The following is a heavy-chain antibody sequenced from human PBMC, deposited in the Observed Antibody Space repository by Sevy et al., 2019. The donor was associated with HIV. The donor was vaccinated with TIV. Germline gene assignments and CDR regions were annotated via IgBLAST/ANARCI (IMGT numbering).Heavy chain of an antibody. J-gene: IGHJ5*02. V-gene: IGHV3-21*01. CDR1: GFTFSSYS. D-gene: IGHD3-22*01. CDR3: AREGGYYDSSGYPSFDP. CDR2: ISSSGSYI. Sequence: GGSQRLSCAASGFTFSSYSMNWVRQAPGKGLEWVSSISSSGSYIYYADSVKGRFTISRDNAKNSLYLQMNSLRAEDTAVYYCAREGGYYDSSGYPSFDPWGQGTLVTVSS.